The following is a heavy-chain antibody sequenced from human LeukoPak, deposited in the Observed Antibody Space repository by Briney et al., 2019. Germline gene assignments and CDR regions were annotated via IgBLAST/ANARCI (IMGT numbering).Heavy chain of an antibody. V-gene: IGHV3-23*01. D-gene: IGHD2-15*01. J-gene: IGHJ4*02. Sequence: TGGSLRLSCAACGLTFRSYAMSWVRQAPGKGLEWVSAISGSCGSTYYADSVKGRFTISRDNAKNPLYLQMNSMRAEDTAVYYCASVMVAARGVDYWGQGTLVTVSS. CDR3: ASVMVAARGVDY. CDR2: ISGSCGST. CDR1: GLTFRSYA.